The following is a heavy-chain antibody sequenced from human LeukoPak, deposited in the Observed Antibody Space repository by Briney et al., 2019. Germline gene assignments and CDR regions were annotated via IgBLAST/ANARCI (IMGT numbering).Heavy chain of an antibody. CDR1: GFTFSSYA. J-gene: IGHJ6*03. CDR2: IKQDGSEK. V-gene: IGHV3-7*01. Sequence: PGGSLRLSCAASGFTFSSYAMHWVRQAPGKGLEWVANIKQDGSEKYYVDSVKGRFTISRDNAKNSLYLQMNSLRAEDTAVYYCARAVDTAMVSRVYYYYYYMDVWGKGTTVTVSS. D-gene: IGHD5-18*01. CDR3: ARAVDTAMVSRVYYYYYYMDV.